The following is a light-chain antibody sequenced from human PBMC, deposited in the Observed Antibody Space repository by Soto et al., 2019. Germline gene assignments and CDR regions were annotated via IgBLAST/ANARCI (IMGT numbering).Light chain of an antibody. CDR3: QQLNSFPIP. CDR2: GAS. CDR1: QGIANF. J-gene: IGKJ3*01. Sequence: IQLTQSPSSLSASVGDRDTISCRASQGIANFLAWYQQQPWKAPKLLIYGASTLQSGVPSRFSGSGSGTYFTLTISSLQPEDFPTYYCQQLNSFPIPFGPGTKVDI. V-gene: IGKV1-9*01.